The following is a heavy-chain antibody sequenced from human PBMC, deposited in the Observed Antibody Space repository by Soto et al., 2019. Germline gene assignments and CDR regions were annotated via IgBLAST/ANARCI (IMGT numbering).Heavy chain of an antibody. CDR3: ASKTAPHYYGSGSLGDWFDP. Sequence: QVQLQESGPGLVKPSQTLSLTCTVSGGSISSGGYYWSWIRQHPGKGLEWIGYIYYSGSTYYNPSLKIRVTISVDTSKNQFSLKLSSVTAADTAVYYCASKTAPHYYGSGSLGDWFDPWGQGTLVTVSS. J-gene: IGHJ5*02. CDR1: GGSISSGGYY. D-gene: IGHD3-10*01. V-gene: IGHV4-31*03. CDR2: IYYSGST.